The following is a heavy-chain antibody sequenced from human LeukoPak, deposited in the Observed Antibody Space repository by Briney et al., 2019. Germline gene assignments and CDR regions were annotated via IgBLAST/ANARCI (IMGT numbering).Heavy chain of an antibody. J-gene: IGHJ4*02. CDR3: ARGGQGYCSSTSCFYFDY. D-gene: IGHD2-2*01. V-gene: IGHV4-59*07. Sequence: SDTLSLTCTVSGGSISSYYWSWIRQPPGKGLEWIGYIYYSGSTNYNPSLKSRVTISVDTSKNQFSLKLSSVTAADTAVYYCARGGQGYCSSTSCFYFDYWGQGTLVTVSS. CDR1: GGSISSYY. CDR2: IYYSGST.